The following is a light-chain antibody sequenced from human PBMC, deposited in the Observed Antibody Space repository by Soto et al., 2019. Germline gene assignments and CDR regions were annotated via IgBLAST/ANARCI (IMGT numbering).Light chain of an antibody. CDR1: SSNIGAGYD. CDR2: GNS. CDR3: QSYDSSLSGCVV. V-gene: IGLV1-40*01. Sequence: QSVLTQPPSVSGAPGKRVTISCTGSSSNIGAGYDVHWYQQLPGTAHKLLIYGNSNRPSGVPDRFSGSKSGTSAALAITGLQAEDEADYYCQSYDSSLSGCVVFGGGTKLTVL. J-gene: IGLJ2*01.